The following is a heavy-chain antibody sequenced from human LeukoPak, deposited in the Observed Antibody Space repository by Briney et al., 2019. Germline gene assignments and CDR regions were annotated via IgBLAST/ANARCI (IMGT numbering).Heavy chain of an antibody. CDR2: ISYDGYNK. D-gene: IGHD1-26*01. CDR1: GFTFSNYG. J-gene: IGHJ4*02. Sequence: GGSLRLSCAASGFTFSNYGMHWVRQAPGKGLEWVAVISYDGYNKYYADSVKGRFTISRDNSKNTLYVQINSLRAEDTAVYYCARDRGSHPTWELSGFDYWGQGTLVTVSS. V-gene: IGHV3-30*03. CDR3: ARDRGSHPTWELSGFDY.